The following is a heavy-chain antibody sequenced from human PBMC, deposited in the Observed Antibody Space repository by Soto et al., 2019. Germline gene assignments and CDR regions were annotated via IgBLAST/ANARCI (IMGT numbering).Heavy chain of an antibody. CDR1: GFTFSSYW. CDR3: ARAQWLADDAFDI. CDR2: VKGDGSDT. D-gene: IGHD6-19*01. J-gene: IGHJ3*02. Sequence: GGSLRLSCAASGFTFSSYWMHWVRQAPGKGLVWVSRVKGDGSDTTYADSVKGRFTISRDNTKNTLYLQMNSLRPEDTAVYYCARAQWLADDAFDIWGHGTMVTVSS. V-gene: IGHV3-74*01.